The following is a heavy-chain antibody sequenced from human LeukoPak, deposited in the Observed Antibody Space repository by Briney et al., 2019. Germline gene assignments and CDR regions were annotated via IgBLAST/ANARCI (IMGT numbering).Heavy chain of an antibody. J-gene: IGHJ4*02. CDR3: ARVRYNNALDY. CDR2: IKTDGSSI. CDR1: GFTFSSYW. D-gene: IGHD1-14*01. Sequence: GGSLRLSCTASGFTFSSYWMHWVRQAPGKGPVWVSHIKTDGSSITYADSVKGRFTISRDNAKNTLYLQMNSLRAEDTAVYYCARVRYNNALDYWGQGTLVTASS. V-gene: IGHV3-74*03.